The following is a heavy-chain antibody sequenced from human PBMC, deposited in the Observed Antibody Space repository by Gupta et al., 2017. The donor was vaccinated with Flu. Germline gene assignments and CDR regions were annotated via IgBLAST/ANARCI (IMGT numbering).Heavy chain of an antibody. CDR1: GFTVSSSG. CDR3: AKDGPWTASCPYYCYYMDV. Sequence: QMPPVESGGGAVTLETALKTSCEGCGFTVSSSGMQRDRQVPGNGLEGVADIASDGSHKDYADSVRGRFTISRDNSKNTLSLEMDSLRVEDTAVYYFAKDGPWTASCPYYCYYMDVWGKGTTVTVSS. D-gene: IGHD2-2*01. CDR2: IASDGSHK. V-gene: IGHV3-30*18. J-gene: IGHJ6*03.